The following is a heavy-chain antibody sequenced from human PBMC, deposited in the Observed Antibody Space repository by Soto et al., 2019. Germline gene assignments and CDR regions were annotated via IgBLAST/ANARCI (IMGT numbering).Heavy chain of an antibody. J-gene: IGHJ4*02. CDR3: ARSYYGSGPFYFAY. CDR1: GLTFSSYS. Sequence: RQSLTLACAASGLTFSSYSMNWVRQAPGKGLEWVSYISSSSSTIYYADSVKGRFTISRDNAKNSLYLQMTSLRDEDRAVYYCARSYYGSGPFYFAYWGQGTLVTVSS. D-gene: IGHD3-10*01. V-gene: IGHV3-48*02. CDR2: ISSSSSTI.